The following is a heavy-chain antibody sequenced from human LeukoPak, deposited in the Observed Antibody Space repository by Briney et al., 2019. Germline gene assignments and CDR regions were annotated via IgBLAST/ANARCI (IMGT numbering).Heavy chain of an antibody. Sequence: SETLSLTCTVSGGSISSYYWSWIRQPPGKRLEWFGYIYYGGSTKNNPSLKSRVTISVDTSKNQFSLKLSSVTAADTAVYYCARTYYAFWSGSYYSYMDVWGKGTTVTVSS. J-gene: IGHJ6*03. CDR2: IYYGGST. V-gene: IGHV4-59*01. CDR3: ARTYYAFWSGSYYSYMDV. CDR1: GGSISSYY. D-gene: IGHD3-3*01.